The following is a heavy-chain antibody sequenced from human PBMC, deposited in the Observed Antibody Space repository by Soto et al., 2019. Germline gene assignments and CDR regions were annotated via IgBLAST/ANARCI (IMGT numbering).Heavy chain of an antibody. D-gene: IGHD3-10*01. V-gene: IGHV4-39*01. CDR2: ISHSGGT. J-gene: IGHJ3*02. Sequence: QLQLQESGPGLVKPTETLSLTCTVSGGSISSSSYYWGWIRQPPGKGLEWIGSISHSGGTYYNPSLNIRLTMSVDTSKNQFSLRLSSVTATDTAVYYCASHDFYSGYSDAFDIWGQGTMVTVSS. CDR3: ASHDFYSGYSDAFDI. CDR1: GGSISSSSYY.